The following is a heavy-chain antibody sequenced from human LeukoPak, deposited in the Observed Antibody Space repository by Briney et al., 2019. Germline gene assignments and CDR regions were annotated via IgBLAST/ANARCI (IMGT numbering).Heavy chain of an antibody. CDR3: AAGGGNTFNP. J-gene: IGHJ5*02. CDR1: GSTFSSQA. Sequence: PGRSLRLSCAASGSTFSSQALSWVRQAPGKGLEWVSSFTGSDGNIHYADSVKGRFTLSRDSSKETMYLQMISLRADDTATYYCAAGGGNTFNPWGQGILVTVSS. V-gene: IGHV3-23*01. D-gene: IGHD1/OR15-1a*01. CDR2: FTGSDGNI.